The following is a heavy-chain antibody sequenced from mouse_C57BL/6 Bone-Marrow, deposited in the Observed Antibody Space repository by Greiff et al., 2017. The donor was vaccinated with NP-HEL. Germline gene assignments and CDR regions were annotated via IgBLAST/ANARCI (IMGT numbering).Heavy chain of an antibody. CDR2: ILPGSGNT. D-gene: IGHD1-1*01. CDR3: ARDYYGSSYFDY. J-gene: IGHJ2*01. V-gene: IGHV1-9*01. Sequence: QVHVKQSGAELMKPGASVKLSCKATGYTFTGNWIEWVKQRPGHGLEWIGEILPGSGNTYYTERFKGKATFTADTSSNTAYMQLSSLTTEDSAIYYCARDYYGSSYFDYWGQGTTLTVSS. CDR1: GYTFTGNW.